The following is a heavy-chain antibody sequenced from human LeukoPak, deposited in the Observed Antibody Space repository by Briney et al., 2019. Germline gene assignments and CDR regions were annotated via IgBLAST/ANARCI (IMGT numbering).Heavy chain of an antibody. J-gene: IGHJ4*02. V-gene: IGHV4-31*03. CDR3: ARADTAMVHDY. CDR2: IYYSGST. D-gene: IGHD5-18*01. CDR1: GGSISSGGYY. Sequence: PSETLSLTCTVSGGSISSGGYYWSWIRQHPGKGLEWTGYIYYSGSTYYNPSLKSRVTISVDTSKNQFSLKLSSVTAADTAVYYCARADTAMVHDYWGQGTLVTVSS.